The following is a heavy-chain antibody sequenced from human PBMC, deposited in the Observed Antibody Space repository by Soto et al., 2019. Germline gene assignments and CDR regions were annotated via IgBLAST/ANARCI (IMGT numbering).Heavy chain of an antibody. CDR1: GYTFTGYY. CDR3: AREYAGFGAPVDY. CDR2: INPSSGGT. J-gene: IGHJ4*02. V-gene: IGHV1-2*02. Sequence: ASVKVSCKASGYTFTGYYMHWVRQAPGQGLEWMGWINPSSGGTNYAQKFQGRVTMTRDTSISTAYMELSRLRSDDTAVYYCAREYAGFGAPVDYWGQGTLVTVSS. D-gene: IGHD3-10*01.